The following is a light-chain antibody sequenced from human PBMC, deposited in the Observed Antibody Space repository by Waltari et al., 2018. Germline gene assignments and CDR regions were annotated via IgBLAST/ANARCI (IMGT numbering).Light chain of an antibody. V-gene: IGKV1-33*01. J-gene: IGKJ1*01. CDR3: QQYDNLPRT. CDR2: DAS. Sequence: DIQMTQSPSSLSGSVGDRVTITCQASQGITNYLNWYQHKPGKAPKLLIYDASNLETGVPSRFIGSGFGTDFTFTISSLQPEDIATYYCQQYDNLPRTFGQGTKVEIK. CDR1: QGITNY.